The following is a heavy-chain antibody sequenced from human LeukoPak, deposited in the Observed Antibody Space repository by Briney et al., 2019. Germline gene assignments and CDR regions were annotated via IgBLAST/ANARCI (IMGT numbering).Heavy chain of an antibody. CDR3: ASAGSGYYYY. Sequence: SETLSLTCAVSGGSISSGGYSWSWIRQPPGKGLEWIGYIYHSGSTNYNPSLKSRVTISVDTSKNQFSLKLSSVTAADTAVYYCASAGSGYYYYWGQGTLVTVSS. V-gene: IGHV4-30-2*01. CDR2: IYHSGST. CDR1: GGSISSGGYS. D-gene: IGHD3-22*01. J-gene: IGHJ4*02.